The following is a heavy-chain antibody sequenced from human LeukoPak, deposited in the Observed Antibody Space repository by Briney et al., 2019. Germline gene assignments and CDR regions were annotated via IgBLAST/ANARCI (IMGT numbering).Heavy chain of an antibody. CDR2: INHSGST. Sequence: SSETLSLTCAVYGGAFSGYYWSWIRQPPGKGLEWIGEINHSGSTNYNPSLKSRVTTSVDTSKNQFSLKLSSVTAADTAVYYCARRVQPYYFDYWGQGTLVTVSS. D-gene: IGHD1-1*01. CDR1: GGAFSGYY. V-gene: IGHV4-34*01. CDR3: ARRVQPYYFDY. J-gene: IGHJ4*02.